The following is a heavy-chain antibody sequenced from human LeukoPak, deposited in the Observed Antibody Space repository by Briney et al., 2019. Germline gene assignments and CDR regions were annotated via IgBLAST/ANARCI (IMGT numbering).Heavy chain of an antibody. D-gene: IGHD2-2*01. Sequence: SETLSLTCIVPGGSISSSSYYWAWIRQSPGKGLEWIGEINHSGSTNYNPSLKSRVTISVGTSKNQFSLKLSSVTAADTAVYYCARTYCSSTSCYLDYWGQGTLVTVSS. CDR2: INHSGST. J-gene: IGHJ4*02. CDR1: GGSISSSSYY. V-gene: IGHV4-39*07. CDR3: ARTYCSSTSCYLDY.